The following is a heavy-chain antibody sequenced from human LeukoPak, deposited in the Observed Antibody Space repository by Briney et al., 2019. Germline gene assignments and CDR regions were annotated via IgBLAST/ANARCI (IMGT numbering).Heavy chain of an antibody. CDR1: GFTFSSYS. J-gene: IGHJ6*04. Sequence: GGSLRLSCAASGFTFSSYSMNWVRQAPGKGLEWVSSISSSSSYIYYADSVKGRFTISRDNAKNSLYLQMNSLRAEDTAVYYCARGRYSCGYYYYGMDVWGKGTTVTVSS. CDR2: ISSSSSYI. V-gene: IGHV3-21*01. CDR3: ARGRYSCGYYYYGMDV. D-gene: IGHD5-18*01.